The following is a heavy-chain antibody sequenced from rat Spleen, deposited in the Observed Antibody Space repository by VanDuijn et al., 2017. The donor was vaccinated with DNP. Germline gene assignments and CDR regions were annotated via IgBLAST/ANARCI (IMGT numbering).Heavy chain of an antibody. D-gene: IGHD1-4*01. V-gene: IGHV3-3*01. CDR2: VNSAGTT. J-gene: IGHJ4*01. CDR3: ARWPGYNPPYAMDA. Sequence: EVQLQESGPGLVRPSQSLSLTCSVTGYSITSSYRWNWIRKFPGNKLEWMGSVNSAGTTNYNPSLKSRISITRDTSKNQFFLQVNSVTTEDKATYYCARWPGYNPPYAMDAWGQGTSVTVSS. CDR1: GYSITSSYR.